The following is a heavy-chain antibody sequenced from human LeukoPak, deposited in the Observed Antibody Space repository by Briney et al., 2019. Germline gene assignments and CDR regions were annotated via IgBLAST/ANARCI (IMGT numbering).Heavy chain of an antibody. V-gene: IGHV3-66*01. Sequence: GGSLRLSCAASGFTVSSNYMSWVRQAQGKGLGGVSVIYSGGSTYYADSVKGRFTISRDNSKNTLYLQMNSLRAEDTAVYYCARDRRIWRDAFDIWGQGTMVTVSS. CDR1: GFTVSSNY. D-gene: IGHD2/OR15-2a*01. CDR3: ARDRRIWRDAFDI. CDR2: IYSGGST. J-gene: IGHJ3*02.